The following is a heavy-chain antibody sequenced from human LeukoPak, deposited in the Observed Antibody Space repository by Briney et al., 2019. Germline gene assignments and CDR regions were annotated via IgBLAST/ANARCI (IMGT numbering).Heavy chain of an antibody. D-gene: IGHD7-27*01. CDR2: INPSGGST. CDR3: ARGSEAARTGDQFAVFDY. CDR1: GYTFTSYY. V-gene: IGHV1-46*01. Sequence: ASVKVSCKASGYTFTSYYMHWVRQAPGQGLEWMGIINPSGGSTSYAQKFQGRVTMTRDTSTSTVYMELSSLRSEDTAVYYCARGSEAARTGDQFAVFDYWGQGTLVTVSS. J-gene: IGHJ4*02.